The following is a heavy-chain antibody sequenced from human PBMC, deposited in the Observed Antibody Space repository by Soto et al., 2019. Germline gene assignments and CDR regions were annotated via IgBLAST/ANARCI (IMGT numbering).Heavy chain of an antibody. CDR2: IKRDGSEE. CDR1: GFTFSSYW. V-gene: IGHV3-7*01. D-gene: IGHD6-13*01. CDR3: ARIAASGRGWDV. Sequence: EVQLVESGGGLVQPGGSLRLSCVDSGFTFSSYWMSWVRQAPVKGLEWVGNIKRDGSEENYVDSVKGRFTISRDNAKNSMYLQINSLRVEDTAVYYCARIAASGRGWDVWGQGTTVVVSS. J-gene: IGHJ6*02.